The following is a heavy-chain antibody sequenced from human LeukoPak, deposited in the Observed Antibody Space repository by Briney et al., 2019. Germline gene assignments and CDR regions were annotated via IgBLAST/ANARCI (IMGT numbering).Heavy chain of an antibody. D-gene: IGHD1-26*01. CDR3: AGATGELQDVYFDY. J-gene: IGHJ4*02. Sequence: ASVKVTCKASGGTFISYAISWVRQAPGQGLEWMGGIIPIFGTANYAQKFQGRVTITADESTSTAYMELSSLRSEDTAVYYCAGATGELQDVYFDYWGQGTLVTVSS. V-gene: IGHV1-69*01. CDR1: GGTFISYA. CDR2: IIPIFGTA.